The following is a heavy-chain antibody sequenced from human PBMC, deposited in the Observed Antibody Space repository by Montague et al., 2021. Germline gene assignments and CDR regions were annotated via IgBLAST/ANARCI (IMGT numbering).Heavy chain of an antibody. Sequence: SLRLSCAASGFTVSSSHMNWVRQAPGKGLEWVSGIFNDGRTYHADSVKGRFTISRDNSKNTLFLQVNSLRAEDTAVYFCARDIAGDSYSHFDCWGQGTLVTVSS. CDR1: GFTVSSSH. CDR2: IFNDGRT. J-gene: IGHJ4*02. D-gene: IGHD5-24*01. V-gene: IGHV3-53*01. CDR3: ARDIAGDSYSHFDC.